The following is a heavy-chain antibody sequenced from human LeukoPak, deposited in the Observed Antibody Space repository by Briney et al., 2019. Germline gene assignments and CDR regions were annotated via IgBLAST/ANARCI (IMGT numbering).Heavy chain of an antibody. J-gene: IGHJ5*02. CDR1: GYTFTSYD. CDR3: ARGPLSTLAVADYNWFDP. D-gene: IGHD6-19*01. V-gene: IGHV1-8*03. CDR2: MSPNSGNT. Sequence: ASVKVSCKASGYTFTSYDINWVRQATGQGLEWMGGMSPNSGNTGYAQKFQGRVTITRNTSISTAYMELSSLRSEDTAVYYCARGPLSTLAVADYNWFDPWGQGTLVTVSS.